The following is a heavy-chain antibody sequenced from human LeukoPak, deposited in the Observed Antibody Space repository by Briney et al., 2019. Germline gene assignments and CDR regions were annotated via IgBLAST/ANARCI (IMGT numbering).Heavy chain of an antibody. Sequence: VKISCKVSGYTFTDYYMHWVQQAPGKGLEWMGLVDPEDGETIYAEKFQGRVTITADTSTDTAYMELSSLRSEDTAVYYCARDPGLYDTATPAPPYWGQGTLVTVSS. CDR1: GYTFTDYY. CDR3: ARDPGLYDTATPAPPY. CDR2: VDPEDGET. D-gene: IGHD3-22*01. J-gene: IGHJ4*02. V-gene: IGHV1-69-2*01.